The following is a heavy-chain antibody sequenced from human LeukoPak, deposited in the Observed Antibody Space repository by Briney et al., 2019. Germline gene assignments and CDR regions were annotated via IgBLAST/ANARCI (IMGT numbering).Heavy chain of an antibody. J-gene: IGHJ4*02. D-gene: IGHD7-27*01. CDR2: IYYTGST. V-gene: IGHV4-61*01. CDR1: GYSISSGYH. Sequence: SETLSLTCTVSGYSISSGYHWGWIRQPPGKGLERIGYIYYTGSTSYNPSLRSRVTMSADTSKNQFSLKLSSVTAADTAVYYCASRKLGNDYWGQGTLVTVSS. CDR3: ASRKLGNDY.